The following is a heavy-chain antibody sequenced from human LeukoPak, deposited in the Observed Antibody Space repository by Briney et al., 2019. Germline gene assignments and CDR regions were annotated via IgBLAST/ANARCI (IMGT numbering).Heavy chain of an antibody. Sequence: ASVKVSCXASGYTFASYDINWVRQATGQGLVWMGWMNPNSGNTGYAQKFQGRVTMTRNTSISTAYMELSSLRSEDTAVYYCARGSTMVRGVILGYWGQGTLVTVSS. CDR3: ARGSTMVRGVILGY. J-gene: IGHJ4*02. D-gene: IGHD3-10*01. CDR1: GYTFASYD. CDR2: MNPNSGNT. V-gene: IGHV1-8*01.